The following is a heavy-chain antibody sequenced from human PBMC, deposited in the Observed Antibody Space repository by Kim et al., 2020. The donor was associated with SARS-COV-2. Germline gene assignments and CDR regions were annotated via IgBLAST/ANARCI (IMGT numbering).Heavy chain of an antibody. CDR1: GGSISSYY. J-gene: IGHJ4*02. CDR3: ARRFDY. V-gene: IGHV4-59*08. Sequence: SETLSLTCTVSGGSISSYYWSWIRQPPGKGLEWIGYIYYSGSTNYNPSLKSRVTISVDTSKNQFSLKLSSVTAADTAVYYCARRFDYWCQGTLVTVSS. CDR2: IYYSGST.